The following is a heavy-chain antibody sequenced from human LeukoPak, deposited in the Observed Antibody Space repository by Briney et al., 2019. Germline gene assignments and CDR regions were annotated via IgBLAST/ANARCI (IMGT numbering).Heavy chain of an antibody. CDR2: ISSSSSYI. V-gene: IGHV3-21*01. D-gene: IGHD5-24*01. Sequence: GGSLRLSCAASGFTFSSYSMNWVRQAPGKGLEWVSSISSSSSYIYYADSVKGRFTISRDNAKNSLYLQMNSLRAEDTAVYYCARDRYDGYNEIPLDYWGQGTLVTVSS. J-gene: IGHJ4*02. CDR3: ARDRYDGYNEIPLDY. CDR1: GFTFSSYS.